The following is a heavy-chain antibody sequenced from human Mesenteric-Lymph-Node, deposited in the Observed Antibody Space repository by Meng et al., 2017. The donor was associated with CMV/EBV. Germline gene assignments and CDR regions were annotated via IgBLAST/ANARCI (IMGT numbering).Heavy chain of an antibody. V-gene: IGHV3-9*01. CDR3: AKDISRYYFYYGMDV. CDR2: ISWNSGII. Sequence: SCAASGFTFDDYAMHWVRQAPGKGLEWVSSISWNSGIIAYADSVKGRFTISRDNAKNSLYLQMNSLRVEDTAFYYCAKDISRYYFYYGMDVWGQGTTVTVSS. J-gene: IGHJ6*02. CDR1: GFTFDDYA.